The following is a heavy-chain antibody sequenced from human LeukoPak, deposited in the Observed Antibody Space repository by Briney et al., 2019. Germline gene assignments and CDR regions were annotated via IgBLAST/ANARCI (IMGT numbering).Heavy chain of an antibody. J-gene: IGHJ4*02. D-gene: IGHD1-26*01. V-gene: IGHV4-59*01. CDR2: IYYSGST. CDR3: ARDPRSGSYLDY. Sequence: PSETLSLTCTVSGGSISNNYWSWIRQPPGKGLEWIGYIYYSGSTNYNPSLKSRVTISVDTSKNQFSLKLSSVTAADTAVYYCARDPRSGSYLDYWGQGTLVTVSS. CDR1: GGSISNNY.